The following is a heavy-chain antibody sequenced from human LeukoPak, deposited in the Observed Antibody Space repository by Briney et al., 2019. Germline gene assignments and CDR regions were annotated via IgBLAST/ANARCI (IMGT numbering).Heavy chain of an antibody. CDR3: ATYSSSNGREFQY. Sequence: GSLRLSWEGSGFIFSNYWMRWVRQAPGKGLEWVANIQQHGSETYYGDSVKGRFTISRDNAKNSLYLQMNSLRPEDTAVYYCATYSSSNGREFQYWGQGTLVTVSS. J-gene: IGHJ1*01. V-gene: IGHV3-7*01. CDR2: IQQHGSET. D-gene: IGHD2-2*01. CDR1: GFIFSNYW.